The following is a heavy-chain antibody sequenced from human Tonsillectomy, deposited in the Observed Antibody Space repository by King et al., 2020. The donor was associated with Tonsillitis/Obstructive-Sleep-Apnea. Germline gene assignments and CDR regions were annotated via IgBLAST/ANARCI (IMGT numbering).Heavy chain of an antibody. D-gene: IGHD5-12*01. CDR3: ARGRDDAFDI. CDR1: GVSLITSGVG. J-gene: IGHJ3*02. V-gene: IGHV2-5*02. CDR2: IYLDDDK. Sequence: TLKEAGPTLVKPTQTLTLTCTFSGVSLITSGVGVGWIRQPPGKALGWLALIYLDDDKRYRQSLKSRLTITKDTSKNQVVLTMTNMDPVDTASYYCARGRDDAFDIWGQGTMVTVSS.